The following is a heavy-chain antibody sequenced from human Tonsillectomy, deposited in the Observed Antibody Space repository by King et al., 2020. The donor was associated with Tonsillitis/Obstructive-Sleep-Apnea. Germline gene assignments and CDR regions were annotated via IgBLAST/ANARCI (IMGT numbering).Heavy chain of an antibody. CDR1: GFTFDDYA. CDR2: ISWNSGSI. D-gene: IGHD6-13*01. Sequence: VQLVESGGGLVQPGRSLRLSCAASGFTFDDYAMHWVRQAPGKGLEWVAGISWNSGSIGYADSVKGRFTISRDNAKNSLYLQMNSLRAEDTALYYCASSSPRRYWGQGTLVTVSS. J-gene: IGHJ4*02. CDR3: ASSSPRRY. V-gene: IGHV3-9*01.